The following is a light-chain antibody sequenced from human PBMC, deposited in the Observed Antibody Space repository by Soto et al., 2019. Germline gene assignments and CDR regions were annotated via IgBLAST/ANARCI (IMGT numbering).Light chain of an antibody. CDR2: GAS. CDR1: QSVTSNY. V-gene: IGKV3-20*01. CDR3: QHYYMSYTT. Sequence: EIVLTQSPGTLSLSPGDRATLSCGASQSVTSNYLAWYQQKPGQAPRLLIFGASTRATGIPDRFSGSGSGTDFTLTISRLEPEDFAMYYCQHYYMSYTTFGQGTKVEIK. J-gene: IGKJ1*01.